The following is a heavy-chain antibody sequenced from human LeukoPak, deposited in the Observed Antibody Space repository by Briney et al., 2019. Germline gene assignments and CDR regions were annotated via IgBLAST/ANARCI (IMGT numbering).Heavy chain of an antibody. V-gene: IGHV3-74*01. D-gene: IGHD3-10*01. CDR1: EFTFSSYW. J-gene: IGHJ4*02. Sequence: GGTLRLSCAASEFTFSSYWMNWVRQAPGKGLVWVSRINSDGSITTYADSVKGRFTISRDNAKNTLYLQMNSLRAEHTAVYYCTRGGVDYWGQGTLVTVSS. CDR2: INSDGSIT. CDR3: TRGGVDY.